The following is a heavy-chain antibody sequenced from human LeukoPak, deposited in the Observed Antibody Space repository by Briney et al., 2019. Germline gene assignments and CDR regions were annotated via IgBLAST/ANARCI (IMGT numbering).Heavy chain of an antibody. D-gene: IGHD6-13*01. CDR1: GSSFSSHW. CDR2: IDSDGTRT. CDR3: ARGTAATAGIDF. V-gene: IGHV3-74*01. J-gene: IGHJ4*02. Sequence: GGSLRLSCAASGSSFSSHWMHWVRQAPGKGLVWVSHIDSDGTRTTYGDSAKGRFTISRDNTKNTLYLQMTSLRDDDTAIYYCARGTAATAGIDFWGQGALVTVSS.